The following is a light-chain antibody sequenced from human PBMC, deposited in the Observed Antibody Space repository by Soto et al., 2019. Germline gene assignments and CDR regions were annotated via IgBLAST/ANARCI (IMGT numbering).Light chain of an antibody. J-gene: IGKJ1*01. V-gene: IGKV1-9*01. CDR2: AAS. CDR1: QAISSY. CDR3: QQLNSYPWT. Sequence: DIQLTQSPSFLSASVGDRVTITCRASQAISSYLAWFQQRPGKAPKVLIYAASTLQSGVPSRFSGSASGTEFTLTISSLQPEDFATYFCQQLNSYPWTFGQGTKVKSN.